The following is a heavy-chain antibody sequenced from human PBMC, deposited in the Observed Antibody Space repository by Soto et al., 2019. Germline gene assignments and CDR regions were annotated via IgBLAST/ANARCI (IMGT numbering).Heavy chain of an antibody. V-gene: IGHV3-23*01. D-gene: IGHD1-26*01. CDR3: AKDPLAGWELRD. CDR1: GIA. J-gene: IGHJ4*02. Sequence: GGSLRLSCAASGIAVSWVRQAPGKGLEWVSTIRSAGDITYYADSVKGRFTVSRDSSKNTLYLQMSSLRADDTAIYYCAKDPLAGWELRDWGQGTLVTVSS. CDR2: IRSAGDIT.